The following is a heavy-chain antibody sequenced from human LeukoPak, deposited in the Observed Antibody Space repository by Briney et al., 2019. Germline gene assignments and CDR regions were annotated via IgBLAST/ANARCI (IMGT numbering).Heavy chain of an antibody. J-gene: IGHJ6*02. D-gene: IGHD3-10*01. CDR2: IISTSSYI. CDR1: GFTFSNYN. Sequence: GSLRLSCAASGFTFSNYNFYWVRQAPGKGLEWVSSIISTSSYIYYADSMKGRFTISRDNAKNSLYLQMNSLRAEDTAVYYCARALWSGPVYYGMDVWGQGTTVTVSS. V-gene: IGHV3-21*01. CDR3: ARALWSGPVYYGMDV.